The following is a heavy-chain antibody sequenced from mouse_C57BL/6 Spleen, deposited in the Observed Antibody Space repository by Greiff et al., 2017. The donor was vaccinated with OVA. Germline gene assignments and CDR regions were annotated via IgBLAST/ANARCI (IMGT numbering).Heavy chain of an antibody. V-gene: IGHV1-53*01. Sequence: QVQLQQPGTELVKPGASVRLSCKASGYTFTSYWMHWVKQRPGQGLEWIGNINPRNGGTNYNEKFKSKATLTVDKSSSTAYMQLRSLTSGDSEVYDCAREEKYDYDEVGFAYWGQGTLVTVSA. CDR1: GYTFTSYW. D-gene: IGHD2-4*01. CDR3: AREEKYDYDEVGFAY. CDR2: INPRNGGT. J-gene: IGHJ3*01.